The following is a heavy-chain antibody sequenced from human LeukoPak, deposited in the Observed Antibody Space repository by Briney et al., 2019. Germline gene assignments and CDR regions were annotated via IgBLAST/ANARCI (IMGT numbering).Heavy chain of an antibody. CDR2: ISSSGGTI. D-gene: IGHD4-17*01. CDR1: GFTFSSFG. CDR3: ARETTVATTPDY. J-gene: IGHJ4*02. Sequence: GSLRLSCAASGFTFSSFGMNWVRQAPGKGLEWVSYISSSGGTIYYADSLKGRFTISRDNAKNSLYLQMNSLRADDTAVYYCARETTVATTPDYWGQGTLVTVSS. V-gene: IGHV3-48*04.